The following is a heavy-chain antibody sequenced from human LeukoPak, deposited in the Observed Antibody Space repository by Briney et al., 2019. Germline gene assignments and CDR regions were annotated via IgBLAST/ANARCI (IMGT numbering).Heavy chain of an antibody. CDR3: AGRVTGYSSGYVY. D-gene: IGHD5-18*01. J-gene: IGHJ4*02. CDR1: GFTFSSYA. CDR2: ISYDGSNK. V-gene: IGHV3-30-3*01. Sequence: GGSLRLSCAASGFTFSSYAMHWVRQAAGKGLEWVAVISYDGSNKYYADSVKGRFTISRDNSENIVYLQMNNLRAEDTAVYYCAGRVTGYSSGYVYWGQGTLVTVSS.